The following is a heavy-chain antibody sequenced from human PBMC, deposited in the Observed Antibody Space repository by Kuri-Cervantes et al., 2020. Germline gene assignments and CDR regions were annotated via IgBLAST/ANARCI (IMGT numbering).Heavy chain of an antibody. J-gene: IGHJ4*02. Sequence: GASLKISCAASGFTFSSYGMHWVRQAPGKGLEWVAVISYDGSNKYYADSVKGRFTISRDNSKNTLYLQMNSLRAGDTAVYYCARGVVGDYAFDYWGQGTLVTVSS. CDR1: GFTFSSYG. V-gene: IGHV3-30*03. CDR2: ISYDGSNK. D-gene: IGHD4-17*01. CDR3: ARGVVGDYAFDY.